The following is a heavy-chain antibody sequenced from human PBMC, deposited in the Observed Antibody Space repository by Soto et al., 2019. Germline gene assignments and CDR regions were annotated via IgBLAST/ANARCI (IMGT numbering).Heavy chain of an antibody. CDR2: ISGSGGSA. CDR3: AKAGGFGGYWYFDL. CDR1: GFTFSSYA. J-gene: IGHJ2*01. V-gene: IGHV3-23*01. Sequence: EVQLLESGGGLVQPGGSLRLSCAASGFTFSSYAMSWVRQAPGKGLEWVSAISGSGGSAYYADSVKGRFTIARENSKDALCLQLSCLRAEATAVYYCAKAGGFGGYWYFDLWGRGTLVTVSS. D-gene: IGHD3-10*01.